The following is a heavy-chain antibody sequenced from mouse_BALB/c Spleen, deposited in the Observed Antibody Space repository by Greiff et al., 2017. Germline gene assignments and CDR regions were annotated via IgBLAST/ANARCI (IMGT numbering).Heavy chain of an antibody. J-gene: IGHJ4*01. CDR1: GFTFSSYG. CDR2: INSNGGST. D-gene: IGHD3-3*01. Sequence: EVQVVESGGGLVQPGGSLKLSCAASGFTFSSYGMSWVRQTPDKRLELVATINSNGGSTYYPDSVKGRFTISRDNAKNTLYLQMSSLKSEDTAMYYCARERGRPYAMDYWGQGTSVTVSS. V-gene: IGHV5-6-3*01. CDR3: ARERGRPYAMDY.